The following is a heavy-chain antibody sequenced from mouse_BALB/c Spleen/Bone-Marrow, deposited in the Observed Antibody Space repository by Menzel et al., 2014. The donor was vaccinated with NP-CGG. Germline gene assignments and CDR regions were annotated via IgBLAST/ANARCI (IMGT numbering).Heavy chain of an antibody. CDR2: SRNKAKYYTT. CDR1: GFTFSDFY. J-gene: IGHJ3*01. Sequence: DVQLVEYGGGLVQPGDSLRLSCATSGFTFSDFYMEWVRQPPGKRLEWIATSRNKAKYYTTEYSASVKGRFIVSRDTSQSVLYLQMNALRAEDTAIYYCARDVGYGNYFVYWGQGTLVTVSA. CDR3: ARDVGYGNYFVY. V-gene: IGHV7-1*02. D-gene: IGHD2-10*02.